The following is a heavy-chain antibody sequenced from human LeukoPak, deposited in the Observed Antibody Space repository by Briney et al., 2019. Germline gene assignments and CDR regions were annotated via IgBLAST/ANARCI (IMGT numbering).Heavy chain of an antibody. CDR1: GYTFTGYY. V-gene: IGHV1-2*04. J-gene: IGHJ4*02. D-gene: IGHD6-13*01. Sequence: ASVKVSCKASGYTFTGYYMHWVRQAPGQGLEWMGWINPNSGGTNYAQKSQGWVTTTRDTSISTAYMELSRLRSDDTAVYYCARDLSIAAAGIVTIDYWGQGTLVTVSS. CDR2: INPNSGGT. CDR3: ARDLSIAAAGIVTIDY.